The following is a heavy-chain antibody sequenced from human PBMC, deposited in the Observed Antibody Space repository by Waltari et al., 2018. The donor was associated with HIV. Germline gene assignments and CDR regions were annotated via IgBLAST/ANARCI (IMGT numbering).Heavy chain of an antibody. CDR1: GFTFDDYA. Sequence: EVQLVESGGGLVQPGRSLRLSCAASGFTFDDYAMHWVRQAPGEGLEWVSGISWNSGKVGYADSVKGRFTISRDNAKNSLYLQMNRLRAEDTALYYCAKEQYYYDSGGYYRGGMDVWGQGTTVTVSS. D-gene: IGHD3-22*01. CDR3: AKEQYYYDSGGYYRGGMDV. V-gene: IGHV3-9*01. CDR2: ISWNSGKV. J-gene: IGHJ6*02.